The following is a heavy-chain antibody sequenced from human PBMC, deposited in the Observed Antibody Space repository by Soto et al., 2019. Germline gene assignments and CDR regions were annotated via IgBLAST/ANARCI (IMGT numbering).Heavy chain of an antibody. D-gene: IGHD6-19*01. CDR2: ISYDGSNK. Sequence: VQLVESGGGVVQPGRSLRLSCAASGFTFSSYGMHWVRQAPGKGLEWVAVISYDGSNKYYADSVKGRFTISRDNSKNTLYLQMNSLRAEDTAVYYCAKEDSSGWYWYFDLWGRGTLVTVSS. CDR3: AKEDSSGWYWYFDL. J-gene: IGHJ2*01. V-gene: IGHV3-30*18. CDR1: GFTFSSYG.